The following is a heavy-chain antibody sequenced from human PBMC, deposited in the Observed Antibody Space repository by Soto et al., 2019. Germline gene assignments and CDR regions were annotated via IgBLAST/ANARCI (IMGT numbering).Heavy chain of an antibody. Sequence: PGGSLRLSCAASGFTFSSYDMHWVRQATGKGLEWVPAIGTAGDTYYPGSVKGRFTISRENAKSSLYLQMNSLRAGDTAVYYCARAPGRDYRYDYWGQGTLVIVSS. D-gene: IGHD4-17*01. J-gene: IGHJ4*02. CDR3: ARAPGRDYRYDY. CDR1: GFTFSSYD. CDR2: IGTAGDT. V-gene: IGHV3-13*01.